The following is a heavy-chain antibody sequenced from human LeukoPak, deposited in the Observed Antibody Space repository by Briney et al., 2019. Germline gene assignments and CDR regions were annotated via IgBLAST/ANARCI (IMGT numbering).Heavy chain of an antibody. CDR2: INLDGSEK. CDR3: ARDDDSSGPPHY. Sequence: GSLRLSCTASGFIFSTSWMTWVRQAPGKGLEWVANINLDGSEKYYVDSVKGRFTISRDNAKNSLYLQMNSLRAEDTAVYYCARDDDSSGPPHYWGQGTLVTVSS. CDR1: GFIFSTSW. J-gene: IGHJ4*02. D-gene: IGHD3-22*01. V-gene: IGHV3-7*01.